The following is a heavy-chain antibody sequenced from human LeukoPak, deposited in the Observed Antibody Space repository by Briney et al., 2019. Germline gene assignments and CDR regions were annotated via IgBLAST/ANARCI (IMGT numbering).Heavy chain of an antibody. D-gene: IGHD3-10*01. V-gene: IGHV3-7*03. Sequence: GGSLRLSCAASGFTFSSYWMSWVRQAPGKGLEWVANIKQDGSEKYYVDPVKGRFTISRDNAKNSLYLQMNSLRAEDTAVYYCARVSQIYGSGSYYYFDYWGQGTLVTVSS. CDR2: IKQDGSEK. CDR1: GFTFSSYW. CDR3: ARVSQIYGSGSYYYFDY. J-gene: IGHJ4*02.